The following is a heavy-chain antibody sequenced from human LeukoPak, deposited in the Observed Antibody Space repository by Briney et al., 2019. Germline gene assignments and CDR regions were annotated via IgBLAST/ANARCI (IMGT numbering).Heavy chain of an antibody. J-gene: IGHJ4*02. Sequence: SETLSLTCSVSGTSISSLYWSWIRQPPGKGLEWIGYIYYTGSTNYNPSLKSPVTIFVDASKNQFSLRLSSVTAADTAVYYCARHRAYSSSSPFDYWGQGTLVTVSS. CDR1: GTSISSLY. CDR2: IYYTGST. D-gene: IGHD6-6*01. CDR3: ARHRAYSSSSPFDY. V-gene: IGHV4-59*08.